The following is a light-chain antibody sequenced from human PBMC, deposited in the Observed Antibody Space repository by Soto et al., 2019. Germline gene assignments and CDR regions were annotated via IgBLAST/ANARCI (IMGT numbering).Light chain of an antibody. J-gene: IGLJ1*01. CDR3: SSYTSGSTLHWV. CDR2: GVY. CDR1: SDDIGTYEY. Sequence: QSGRNAPPSVFWSPRQSITISCTGFSDDIGTYEYISWHQHHPGKAPKLIIFGVYDRPSGVSDRFSGSKSGNTASLTIFGLQLEDEAVYYCSSYTSGSTLHWVFGTRTRVTVL. V-gene: IGLV2-14*01.